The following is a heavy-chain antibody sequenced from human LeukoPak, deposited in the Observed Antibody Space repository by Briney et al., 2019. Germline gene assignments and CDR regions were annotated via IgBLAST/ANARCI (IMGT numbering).Heavy chain of an antibody. CDR1: GYTFTSYD. D-gene: IGHD1-1*01. V-gene: IGHV1-8*01. J-gene: IGHJ6*03. CDR3: ARTRTRPTGTTLYYYYMDV. CDR2: MNPNSGNT. Sequence: ASVKVSCKASGYTFTSYDINWVRQATGQGLEWMGWMNPNSGNTGYAQKFQGRVTMTRNTSISTAYMELSRLRSEDTAVYYCARTRTRPTGTTLYYYYMDVWGKGTTVTVSS.